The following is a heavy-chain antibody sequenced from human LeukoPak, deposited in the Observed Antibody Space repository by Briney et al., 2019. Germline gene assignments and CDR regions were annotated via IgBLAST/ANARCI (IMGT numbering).Heavy chain of an antibody. Sequence: PGGSLRLSCAASGFTFSDYYMSWIRQAPGKGLEWVLYISSSGSTIYYADSVKGRFTISRDNAKNSLYLQMNSLRAEDTAVYYCARDYGGKNYYYMDVWGKGTTVTVSS. CDR3: ARDYGGKNYYYMDV. CDR2: ISSSGSTI. J-gene: IGHJ6*03. CDR1: GFTFSDYY. V-gene: IGHV3-11*04. D-gene: IGHD4-23*01.